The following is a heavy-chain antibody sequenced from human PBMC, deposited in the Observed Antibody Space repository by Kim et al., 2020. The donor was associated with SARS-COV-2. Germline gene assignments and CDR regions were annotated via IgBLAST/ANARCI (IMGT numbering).Heavy chain of an antibody. CDR1: GYSFTSYW. Sequence: GESLKISCKGSGYSFTSYWIGWVRQMPGKGLEWMGIIYPGDSDTRYSPSFQGQVTFSADKSISTAYLQWSSLKASDTAMYYCARQGSILYDYVWGSYRYDRSNNWFDPWGQGTLVTVSS. J-gene: IGHJ5*02. CDR2: IYPGDSDT. CDR3: ARQGSILYDYVWGSYRYDRSNNWFDP. V-gene: IGHV5-51*01. D-gene: IGHD3-16*02.